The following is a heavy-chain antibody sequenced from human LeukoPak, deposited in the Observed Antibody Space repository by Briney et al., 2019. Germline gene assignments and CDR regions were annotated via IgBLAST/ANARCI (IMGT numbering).Heavy chain of an antibody. V-gene: IGHV3-48*03. Sequence: SGGSLSLSCAASGFTFSSYELNWVRQAPGKGLEWISYISSSGTTIYYTDSVKGRFTISRDNAKNSLYLQMNSLRAEDTAVYYCARGLGKGDYWGQGTLVTVSS. J-gene: IGHJ4*02. D-gene: IGHD7-27*01. CDR1: GFTFSSYE. CDR2: ISSSGTTI. CDR3: ARGLGKGDY.